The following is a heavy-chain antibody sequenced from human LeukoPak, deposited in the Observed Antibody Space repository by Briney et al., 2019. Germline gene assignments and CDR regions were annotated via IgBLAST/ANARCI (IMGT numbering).Heavy chain of an antibody. CDR1: GGSISSSSYY. V-gene: IGHV4-39*07. Sequence: SETLFLTCTVSGGSISSSSYYWGWIRQPPGKGLEWIGSIYYSGSTYYNPSLKSRVTISVDTSKNQFSLKLSSVTAADTAVYYCAHRGYYDSSGYLIDYWGQGTLVTVSS. J-gene: IGHJ4*02. CDR2: IYYSGST. D-gene: IGHD3-22*01. CDR3: AHRGYYDSSGYLIDY.